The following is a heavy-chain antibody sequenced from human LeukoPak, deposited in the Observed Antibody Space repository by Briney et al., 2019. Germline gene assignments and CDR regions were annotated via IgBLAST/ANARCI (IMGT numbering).Heavy chain of an antibody. CDR2: ISAYNGNT. CDR1: GYTFTSYG. CDR3: AKDLNSYGYLGCVY. J-gene: IGHJ4*02. V-gene: IGHV1-18*01. Sequence: ASVKVSCKASGYTFTSYGISWVRQAPGQGLEWMGWISAYNGNTNYAQKLQGRVTMTTDTSTSTAYMELRSLRSDDTAVYYCAKDLNSYGYLGCVYWGQGTLVTVSS. D-gene: IGHD5-18*01.